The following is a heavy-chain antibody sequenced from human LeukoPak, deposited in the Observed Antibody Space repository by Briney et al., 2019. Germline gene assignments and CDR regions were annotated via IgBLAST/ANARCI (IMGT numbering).Heavy chain of an antibody. Sequence: PGGSLRLSCAASGFTFSSYGMHWVRQAPGKGLEWVAVIWYDGSNKYYADSVKGRFTISRDNSKNTLYLQMNSLRAEDTAVYYCARGTARRYLDYWGPGTLVTVSS. CDR1: GFTFSSYG. J-gene: IGHJ4*02. D-gene: IGHD6-6*01. CDR3: ARGTARRYLDY. V-gene: IGHV3-33*01. CDR2: IWYDGSNK.